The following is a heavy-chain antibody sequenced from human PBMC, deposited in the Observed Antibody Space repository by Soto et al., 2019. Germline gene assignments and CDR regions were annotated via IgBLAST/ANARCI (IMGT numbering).Heavy chain of an antibody. Sequence: QVQLAQSGAEVKKPGASVKVSCKASGYTFTSYDINGVRQATGQGLEWMGWMNPNSGNTGYAQKFQGRVTMTGNTSISTAYLELSSLRSEDTAVYYCARGRSGDDYYYYYGMDVWGQGTTVTVSS. CDR3: ARGRSGDDYYYYYGMDV. J-gene: IGHJ6*02. CDR1: GYTFTSYD. CDR2: MNPNSGNT. V-gene: IGHV1-8*01. D-gene: IGHD5-12*01.